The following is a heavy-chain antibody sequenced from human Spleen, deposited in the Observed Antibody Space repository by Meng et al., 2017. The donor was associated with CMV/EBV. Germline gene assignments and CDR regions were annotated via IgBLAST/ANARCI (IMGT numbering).Heavy chain of an antibody. CDR3: ARGEGRWLPLAGY. CDR2: FIPILGTG. Sequence: SVKVSCKASGDIFSRYAISWLRQAPGKGLEWMGGFIPILGTGKYAQKLQGRVTIIMDESTSTAYMELSSLRSEDTAVYYCARGEGRWLPLAGYWGQGTLVTVSS. D-gene: IGHD5-24*01. J-gene: IGHJ4*02. V-gene: IGHV1-69*05. CDR1: GDIFSRYA.